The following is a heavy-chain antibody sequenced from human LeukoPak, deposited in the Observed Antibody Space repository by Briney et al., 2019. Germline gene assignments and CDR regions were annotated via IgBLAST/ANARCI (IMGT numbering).Heavy chain of an antibody. CDR1: GFTFSNSG. V-gene: IGHV3-33*08. D-gene: IGHD6-6*01. CDR2: IWYDGSTK. Sequence: GRSLRLSCAASGFTFSNSGMHWVRQTPGKGLEWVAVIWYDGSTKDYVDSVKGRFTISKDNSKNTLYLQMNSLRAEDTGVYYCARDPYSSTWSYGMDVWGQGTTVTVSS. J-gene: IGHJ6*02. CDR3: ARDPYSSTWSYGMDV.